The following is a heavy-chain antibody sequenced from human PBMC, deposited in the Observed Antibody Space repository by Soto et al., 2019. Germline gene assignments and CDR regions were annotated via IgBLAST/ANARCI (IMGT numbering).Heavy chain of an antibody. D-gene: IGHD3-10*01. Sequence: SETLCLTCPVAGGSISSYYWSGIPQPPGKGLEWIGYIYYSGSTNYNPSLKSRVTISVDTPKNQFSLKLSSVTAADTAVYYCARQFTYYGSGSYSFDYWGQGTLVTVS. J-gene: IGHJ4*02. CDR1: GGSISSYY. CDR2: IYYSGST. CDR3: ARQFTYYGSGSYSFDY. V-gene: IGHV4-59*08.